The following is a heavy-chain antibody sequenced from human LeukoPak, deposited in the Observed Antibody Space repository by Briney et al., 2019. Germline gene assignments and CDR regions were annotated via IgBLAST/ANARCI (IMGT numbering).Heavy chain of an antibody. J-gene: IGHJ4*02. CDR1: GFTFSSYS. V-gene: IGHV3-53*01. CDR2: ISSGGST. D-gene: IGHD3-22*01. CDR3: ARAEYDSSLVFDH. Sequence: GGSLRLSCAASGFTFSSYSMNWVRQAPGKGLEWVSLISSGGSTYYADSVKGRFTISRDNSKNTLYLQMNSLRAEDTAVYYCARAEYDSSLVFDHWGQGTLVTVSS.